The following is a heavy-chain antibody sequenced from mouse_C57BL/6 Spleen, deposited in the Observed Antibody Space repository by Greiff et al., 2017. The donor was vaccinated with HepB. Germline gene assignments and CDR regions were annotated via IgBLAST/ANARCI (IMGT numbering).Heavy chain of an antibody. CDR1: GFTFSDYG. D-gene: IGHD2-1*01. V-gene: IGHV5-15*01. CDR3: ARVYSHWYFDV. CDR2: ISNLAYSI. J-gene: IGHJ1*03. Sequence: EVKLMESGGGLVQPGGSLKLSCAASGFTFSDYGMAWVRQAPRKGPEWVAFISNLAYSIYYADTVTGRFTISRENAKNTLYLEMSSLRSEDTAMYYCARVYSHWYFDVWGTGTTVTVSS.